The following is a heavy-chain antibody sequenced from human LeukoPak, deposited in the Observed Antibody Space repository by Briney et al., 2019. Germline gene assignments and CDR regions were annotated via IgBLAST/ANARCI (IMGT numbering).Heavy chain of an antibody. D-gene: IGHD3-22*01. CDR1: GGSISSGGYY. J-gene: IGHJ4*02. CDR2: IYYSGST. V-gene: IGHV4-31*03. CDR3: ARTRSSGYLTFDY. Sequence: ASETLSLTCTVSGGSISSGGYYWSWIRQHPGKGLEWIGYIYYSGSTYYNPSLKSRVTISVDTSKNQFSLKLSSVTAADTAVYYCARTRSSGYLTFDYWGQGILVTVSS.